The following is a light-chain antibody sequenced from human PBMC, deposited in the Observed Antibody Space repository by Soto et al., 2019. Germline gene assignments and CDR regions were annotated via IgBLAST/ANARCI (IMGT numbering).Light chain of an antibody. CDR1: SSDVGGYNY. CDR2: EVS. Sequence: QSALTQPPSASGSPGQSATISCTGTSSDVGGYNYVSWYQHHPGKAPKLMIYEVSKRPSGVPDRFSGSKSGNTASLTVSGLQAEDEADYYCSSYAGSNIVVFGGGTKVTVL. CDR3: SSYAGSNIVV. V-gene: IGLV2-8*01. J-gene: IGLJ2*01.